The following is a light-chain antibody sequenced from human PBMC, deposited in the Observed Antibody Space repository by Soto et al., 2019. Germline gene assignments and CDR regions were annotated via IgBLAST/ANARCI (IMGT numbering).Light chain of an antibody. CDR1: QSISSSY. CDR2: GAF. Sequence: EIALTQSPGTLSLSPGERATLSCRASQSISSSYLAWYQQKPRQAPRLLIYGAFNRATGITDRFSGSGSGTTFTLTINRRVPEDFAVYYCSLYDNSPPYLFGQGTKLEIK. V-gene: IGKV3-20*01. CDR3: SLYDNSPPYL. J-gene: IGKJ2*01.